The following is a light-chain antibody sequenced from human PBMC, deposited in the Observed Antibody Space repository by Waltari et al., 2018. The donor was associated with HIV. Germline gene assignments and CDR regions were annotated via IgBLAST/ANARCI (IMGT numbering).Light chain of an antibody. CDR2: LNN. V-gene: IGLV1-40*01. J-gene: IGLJ2*01. CDR3: QSHDSSHSSI. CDR1: SSNIGAGYS. Sequence: QSVLTQPPSVSAAPGQRITISCTGNSSNIGAGYSVTWYHQLPGSAPKLLIYLNNNRPAGVPARFSGSKSGSSASLAITGLRAEDEGDYYCQSHDSSHSSIFGGGTKLTVL.